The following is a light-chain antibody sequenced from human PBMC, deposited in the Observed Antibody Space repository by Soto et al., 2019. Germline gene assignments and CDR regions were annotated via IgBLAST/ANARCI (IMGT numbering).Light chain of an antibody. V-gene: IGKV3-20*01. CDR3: QQYGSSST. CDR2: GAS. J-gene: IGKJ5*01. CDR1: QSVSSSY. Sequence: NVFTQSPGTLSLSKGERATLSCRASQSVSSSYLAWYQQKPGQAPRLLIYGASSRPTGIPDRFSGSGSGTDFTLTISRLEPEDFAVYYCQQYGSSSTFGQGTRLEIK.